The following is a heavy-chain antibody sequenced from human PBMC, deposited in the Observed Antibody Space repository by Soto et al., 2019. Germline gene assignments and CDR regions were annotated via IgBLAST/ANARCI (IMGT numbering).Heavy chain of an antibody. V-gene: IGHV3-72*01. CDR2: IRRKANSYTT. D-gene: IGHD6-19*01. J-gene: IGHJ6*02. CDR1: GLIFSDYH. Sequence: EVQLVESGGGLVQPGGSLRLSCAASGLIFSDYHMDWVRQAPGKGLEWVGRIRRKANSYTTAYAASVKGRFTISRDDSKNSLYLQMNSLKSEDTVVYYGAMLGGWSGGSSGMDCWGQGTTVTVSS. CDR3: AMLGGWSGGSSGMDC.